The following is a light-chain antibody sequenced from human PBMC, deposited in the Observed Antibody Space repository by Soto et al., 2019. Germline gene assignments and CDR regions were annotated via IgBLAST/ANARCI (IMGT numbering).Light chain of an antibody. CDR3: CSYAGSSTFYV. Sequence: QSALTQPASVSGSPGQSITISCTGTSSDVGSYNLVSWYQQHPGKAPKLMIYEGSKRPSGGSNRFSGSKSGNTASLTISGLQAEDEADSYCCSYAGSSTFYVFGTGTKLTVL. CDR1: SSDVGSYNL. J-gene: IGLJ1*01. CDR2: EGS. V-gene: IGLV2-23*01.